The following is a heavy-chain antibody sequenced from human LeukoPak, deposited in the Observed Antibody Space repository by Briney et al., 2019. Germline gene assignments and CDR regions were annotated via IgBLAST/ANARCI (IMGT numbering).Heavy chain of an antibody. J-gene: IGHJ6*02. CDR3: GRGYAMDV. Sequence: ASVKVSCKASEYTSTNFDINWVRQATGQGLASMGRMNLNCGKIGYRQEFQGRVTMTTKTSISTAYMELSSLRSEDTAVYYCGRGYAMDVWGQGTTVTVSS. V-gene: IGHV1-8*01. CDR1: EYTSTNFD. CDR2: MNLNCGKI.